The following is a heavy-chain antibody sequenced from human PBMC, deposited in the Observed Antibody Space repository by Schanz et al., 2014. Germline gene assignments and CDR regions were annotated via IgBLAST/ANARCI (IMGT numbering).Heavy chain of an antibody. CDR3: ARDFSAYVGNYFDY. Sequence: QVQLVQSGAEVKKPGASVKVSCKASGYTFSSYGITWVRQAPGQGLEWMGWINGYNGHTLYAQKFQGRVTMTTDTSTSTSYMELTSLRFDDTAVYYCARDFSAYVGNYFDYWGQGTLVIGSS. V-gene: IGHV1-18*01. CDR2: INGYNGHT. D-gene: IGHD5-12*01. J-gene: IGHJ4*02. CDR1: GYTFSSYG.